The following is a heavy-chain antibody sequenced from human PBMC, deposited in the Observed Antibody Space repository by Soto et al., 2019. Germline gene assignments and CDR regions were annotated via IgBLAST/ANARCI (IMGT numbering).Heavy chain of an antibody. CDR1: GFTFSSYG. J-gene: IGHJ6*02. D-gene: IGHD3-10*01. CDR2: ISYDGSNK. CDR3: AKESGFRGIYYYYGMDV. Sequence: GGSLRLSCAASGFTFSSYGMHWVRQAPGKGLEWVAVISYDGSNKYYADSVKGRFTISRDNSKNTLYLQMNSLRAEDTAVYYCAKESGFRGIYYYYGMDVWGQGTTVTVSS. V-gene: IGHV3-30*18.